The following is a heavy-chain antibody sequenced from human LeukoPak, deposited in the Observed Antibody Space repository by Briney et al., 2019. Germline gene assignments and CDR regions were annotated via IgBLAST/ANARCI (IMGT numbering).Heavy chain of an antibody. CDR3: ARGGGSGRGNWFDP. CDR1: GGSISPYY. CDR2: IYYSGST. D-gene: IGHD3-10*01. Sequence: PSETLSLTCTVSGGSISPYYWSWIRQPPGKGLEWIGYIYYSGSTNYNPSLKSRVTISVDTSESQFSLKLSSATAADTAVYYCARGGGSGRGNWFDPWGQGSLVIVSS. V-gene: IGHV4-59*01. J-gene: IGHJ5*02.